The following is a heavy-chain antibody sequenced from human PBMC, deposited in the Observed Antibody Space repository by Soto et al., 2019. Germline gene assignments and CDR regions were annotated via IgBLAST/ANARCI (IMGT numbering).Heavy chain of an antibody. CDR2: ISDRRETK. CDR1: GFTFTKYS. D-gene: IGHD2-15*01. CDR3: VRGVVVVVGSTAENFDH. Sequence: HPGGSLRLSCVTSGFTFTKYSMNWVRQVPGKGLECVSYISDRRETKYYADSLKGRYAISTDDAKNSVYLHINTLRDDDTAFYYCVRGVVVVVGSTAENFDHWGQGTLVTVSS. V-gene: IGHV3-48*02. J-gene: IGHJ4*02.